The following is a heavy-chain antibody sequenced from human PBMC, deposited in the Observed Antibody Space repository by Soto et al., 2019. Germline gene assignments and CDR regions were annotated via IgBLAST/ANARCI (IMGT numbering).Heavy chain of an antibody. CDR2: IYYSGSI. J-gene: IGHJ5*02. D-gene: IGHD6-19*01. Sequence: SETLSLTCSVSGGSISSSSYYWGWIRQPPGKGLEWIGSIYYSGSIYYNPSLKSRVTISVDTSKNQFSLKLSSVTAAETAVYYCARHSSGWYNWFDPWGQGTLVT. CDR1: GGSISSSSYY. V-gene: IGHV4-39*01. CDR3: ARHSSGWYNWFDP.